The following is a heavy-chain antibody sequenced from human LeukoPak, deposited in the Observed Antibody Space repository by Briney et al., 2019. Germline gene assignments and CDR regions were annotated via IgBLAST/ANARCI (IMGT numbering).Heavy chain of an antibody. CDR2: IYSGGST. D-gene: IGHD4-17*01. CDR3: VRGDYGDYTLFDY. J-gene: IGHJ4*02. CDR1: GFTVSSNY. Sequence: PGGSLRLSCAASGFTVSSNYMSWVRQGPGKGLEWVSVIYSGGSTYYAASVKGRFTISRDNSKNTLYLQMNSLRAEDTAVYYCVRGDYGDYTLFDYWGQGTLVTVSS. V-gene: IGHV3-53*01.